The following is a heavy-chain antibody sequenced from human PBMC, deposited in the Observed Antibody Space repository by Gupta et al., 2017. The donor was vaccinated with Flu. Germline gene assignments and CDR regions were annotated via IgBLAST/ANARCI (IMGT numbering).Heavy chain of an antibody. J-gene: IGHJ5*02. CDR3: ANFRSSNWFYP. Sequence: EVQLLESGGGLVQPGGSLRLSCAASGFTFSSYALRWVRRAPGKVLEWVSGISGGGGSTYYAHSLKGRFTISRDKSKKTLNRQMNSLRAEDTAVYYCANFRSSNWFYPWGQGTLVTVSS. CDR1: GFTFSSYA. CDR2: ISGGGGST. V-gene: IGHV3-23*01.